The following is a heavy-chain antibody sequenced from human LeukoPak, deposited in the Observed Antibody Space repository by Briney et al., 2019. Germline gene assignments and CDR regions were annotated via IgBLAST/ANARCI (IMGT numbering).Heavy chain of an antibody. CDR2: IRGSGGST. Sequence: GGSLRLSCAVSGVTLSNYGMSWVRPAPGKGLEWVAGIRGSGGSTNYADSVKGRFTISRDNSKNTLYLHMSRLRAEDTAVYFCAKRGVVIRVILVGFHKEAYYFDSWGQGALVTVSS. CDR1: GVTLSNYG. J-gene: IGHJ4*02. V-gene: IGHV3-23*01. CDR3: AKRGVVIRVILVGFHKEAYYFDS. D-gene: IGHD3-22*01.